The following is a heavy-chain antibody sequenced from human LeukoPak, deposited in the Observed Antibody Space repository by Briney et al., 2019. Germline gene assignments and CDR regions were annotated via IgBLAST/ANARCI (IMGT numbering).Heavy chain of an antibody. Sequence: ASVKVSCKASGYTFTSYYMHWVRQAPGQGLEWMGIINPSGGSTSYAQKFQGRVTMTRDTSTSTVYMELSRLRSDDTAVYYCARASNHYYYMDVWGKGTTVTVS. CDR1: GYTFTSYY. CDR3: ARASNHYYYMDV. V-gene: IGHV1-46*01. J-gene: IGHJ6*03. CDR2: INPSGGST. D-gene: IGHD4-11*01.